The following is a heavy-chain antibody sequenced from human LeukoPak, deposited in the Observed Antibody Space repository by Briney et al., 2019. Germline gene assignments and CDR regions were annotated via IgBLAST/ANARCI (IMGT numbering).Heavy chain of an antibody. CDR2: ISGSGGST. V-gene: IGHV3-23*01. Sequence: GGSLRLSCAASGFTFSSYAMSWVRQAPGKGLEWVSAISGSGGSTYYADSVEGRFTISRDNAKNSLFLQMNSLKVDDTAVYFCARDTREGLDVWGLGTTVTVSS. J-gene: IGHJ6*02. CDR3: ARDTREGLDV. CDR1: GFTFSSYA.